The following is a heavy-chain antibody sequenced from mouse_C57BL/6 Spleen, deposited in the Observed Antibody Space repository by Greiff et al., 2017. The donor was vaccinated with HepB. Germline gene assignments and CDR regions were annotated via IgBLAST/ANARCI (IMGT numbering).Heavy chain of an antibody. D-gene: IGHD2-4*01. CDR3: ATWDYDWFAY. CDR2: IYPGDGDT. Sequence: QVQLQQSGPELVKPGASVKISCKASGYAFSSSWMNWVKQRPGKGLEWIGRIYPGDGDTNYNGKFKGKATLTADKSSSTAYMQLSSLTSEDSAVYFCATWDYDWFAYWGQGTLVTVSA. CDR1: GYAFSSSW. V-gene: IGHV1-82*01. J-gene: IGHJ3*01.